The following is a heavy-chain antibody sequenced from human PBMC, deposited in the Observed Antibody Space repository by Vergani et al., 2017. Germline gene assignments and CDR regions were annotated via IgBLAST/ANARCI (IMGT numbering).Heavy chain of an antibody. J-gene: IGHJ6*02. V-gene: IGHV3-74*01. CDR2: INSDGSST. D-gene: IGHD3-22*01. Sequence: EVQLVESGGGLVQPGGSLRLSCAASGFTFSSYWMHWVRQAPGKGLVWVSRINSDGSSTTYADSVKGRFTISRDNAKNTLYLQMNSLRAEDTAVYYCVRDTYSYDSSGYYPSGGMDVWGQXT. CDR1: GFTFSSYW. CDR3: VRDTYSYDSSGYYPSGGMDV.